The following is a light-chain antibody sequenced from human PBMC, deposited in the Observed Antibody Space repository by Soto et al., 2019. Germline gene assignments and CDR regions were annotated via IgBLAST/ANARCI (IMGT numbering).Light chain of an antibody. V-gene: IGKV4-1*01. J-gene: IGKJ3*01. CDR2: WAS. Sequence: DIAMTQSPDSLAVSLGERATINCKSCQSVLYSSNNKNYLAWYQQKPGQPPKLLIYWASTRESGVPDRFSGSGSGTDFTLTISSLQAEDVAVYYCQQYFSVPFTFGPGTKVDIK. CDR3: QQYFSVPFT. CDR1: QSVLYSSNNKNY.